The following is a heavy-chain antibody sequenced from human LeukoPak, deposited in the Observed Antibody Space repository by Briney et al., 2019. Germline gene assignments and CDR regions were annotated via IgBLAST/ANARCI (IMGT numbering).Heavy chain of an antibody. Sequence: ASVKVSCKASGYTFTGYYIHWVRQAPGQGLEWMGWVNPNSGGTNYAQKFQGRVTMTRDTSISTAYMELSRLTPDDTAVYYCARESRGSDYDSWGQGTLVTVSS. D-gene: IGHD6-19*01. CDR3: ARESRGSDYDS. CDR2: VNPNSGGT. CDR1: GYTFTGYY. V-gene: IGHV1-2*02. J-gene: IGHJ4*02.